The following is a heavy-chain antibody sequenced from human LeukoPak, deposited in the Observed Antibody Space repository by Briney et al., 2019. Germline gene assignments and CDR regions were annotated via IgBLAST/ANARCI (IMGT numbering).Heavy chain of an antibody. D-gene: IGHD3-3*01. CDR2: INPNSGGT. J-gene: IGHJ3*02. CDR1: GYTFTGYY. Sequence: ASVKVSCKASGYTFTGYYMHWVRQAPGQGLEWMGWINPNSGGTNYAQKFRGRVTMTRDTSISTAYMELSRLRSDDTAVYYCARDGSFGVANGDAFDIWGQGTMVTVSS. CDR3: ARDGSFGVANGDAFDI. V-gene: IGHV1-2*02.